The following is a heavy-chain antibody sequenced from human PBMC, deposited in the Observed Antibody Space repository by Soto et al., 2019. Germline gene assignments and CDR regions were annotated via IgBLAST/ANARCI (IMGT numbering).Heavy chain of an antibody. CDR2: INKDGSEE. V-gene: IGHV3-7*02. CDR3: AVSWYFGEFGLDV. CDR1: GFTFSSYW. Sequence: DVQLVESGGGLVQPGGSLRLSCEVSGFTFSSYWVTWVRQAPGKGLEWVANINKDGSEEKYVDSVKGRFIVSRDNGKSSMYLEMNSLRAEDTAVYYCAVSWYFGEFGLDVWGQGTRVTVSS. J-gene: IGHJ4*02. D-gene: IGHD3-10*01.